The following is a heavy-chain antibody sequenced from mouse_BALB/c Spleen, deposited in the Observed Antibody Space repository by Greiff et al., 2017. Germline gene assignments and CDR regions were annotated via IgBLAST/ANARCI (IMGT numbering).Heavy chain of an antibody. CDR3: ARCYVNPYYFDY. V-gene: IGHV14-3*02. J-gene: IGHJ2*01. CDR1: GFNIKDTY. Sequence: VQLQQSGAELVKPGASVKLSCTASGFNIKDTYMHWVKQRPEQGLEWIGRIDPANGNTKSDPKFKGKATITADTSSNTAYLQLSSLTSEDTAVYYGARCYVNPYYFDYWGQGTTLTVAS. CDR2: IDPANGNT.